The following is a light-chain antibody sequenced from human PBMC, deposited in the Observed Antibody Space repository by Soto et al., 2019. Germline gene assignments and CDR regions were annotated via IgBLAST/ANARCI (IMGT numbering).Light chain of an antibody. CDR3: AAWDDSLGAYV. CDR1: NANSGANT. J-gene: IGLJ1*01. V-gene: IGLV1-44*01. Sequence: SVMTQPPSASATPGQRVTICCSGSNANSGANTGSWYQQLPGTATRLLIYTSNQRPSWVSQRFSGSKTGTSASLAIGGLKSEDGADYYCAAWDDSLGAYVFGTGTKVTVL. CDR2: TSN.